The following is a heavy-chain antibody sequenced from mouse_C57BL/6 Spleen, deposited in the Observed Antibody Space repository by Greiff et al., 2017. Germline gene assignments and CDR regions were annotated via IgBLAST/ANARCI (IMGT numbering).Heavy chain of an antibody. D-gene: IGHD1-1*01. CDR1: GYSITSGYY. Sequence: EVQLVESGPGLVKPSQSLSLTCSVTGYSITSGYYWNWIRQFPGNKLEWMGYISYAGSNNYNPSLKNRISIPRDTSKNQFFLKLNSVTTEDTATYYCARVPVARYFDVWGTGTTVTVSS. CDR2: ISYAGSN. J-gene: IGHJ1*03. CDR3: ARVPVARYFDV. V-gene: IGHV3-6*01.